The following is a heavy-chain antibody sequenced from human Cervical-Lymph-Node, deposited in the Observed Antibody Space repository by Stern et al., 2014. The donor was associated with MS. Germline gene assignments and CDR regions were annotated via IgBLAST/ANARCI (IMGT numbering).Heavy chain of an antibody. CDR3: ARDQGDYGSGSDYSWFDP. J-gene: IGHJ5*02. CDR2: IIPGLGST. CDR1: RDTFSHYA. Sequence: QVQLVQSGDEVKKPGSSVKVSCKASRDTFSHYALSWVRQAPEEGLEWMGGIIPGLGSTSYAQKFQGRITISADPSTNTVYMELSSLRSEDTAVYFCARDQGDYGSGSDYSWFDPWGQGTLVTVSS. V-gene: IGHV1-69*11. D-gene: IGHD3-10*01.